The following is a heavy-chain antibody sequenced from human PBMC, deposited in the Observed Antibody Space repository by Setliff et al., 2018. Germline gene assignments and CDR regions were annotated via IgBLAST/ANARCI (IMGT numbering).Heavy chain of an antibody. CDR2: IYPGDSDT. V-gene: IGHV5-51*01. J-gene: IGHJ4*02. CDR1: GYLFSISW. Sequence: SCKDPGYLFSISWIGWVRQMPGKGLEWMGIIYPGDSDTRYSPSFQGQVTISADKSISTAYLQWSSLKASDTAMYYCARGDSGYDSGDYWGQGTLVTVSS. D-gene: IGHD5-12*01. CDR3: ARGDSGYDSGDY.